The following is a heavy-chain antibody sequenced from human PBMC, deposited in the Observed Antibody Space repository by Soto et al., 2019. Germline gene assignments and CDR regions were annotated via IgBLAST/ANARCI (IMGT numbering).Heavy chain of an antibody. CDR2: IVPIFATA. J-gene: IGHJ5*02. Sequence: QVQLVQSGAEVKKPGSSVKVSCKASGGTFSSYEINWVRQVPGQGLEWMGGIVPIFATANYAPKFQGRVTLTADESTSTANLELPSLPSDDPAVYYSAQEAAPHSPGWQSWGQGTLVTVSS. V-gene: IGHV1-69*12. CDR1: GGTFSSYE. CDR3: AQEAAPHSPGWQS. D-gene: IGHD6-19*01.